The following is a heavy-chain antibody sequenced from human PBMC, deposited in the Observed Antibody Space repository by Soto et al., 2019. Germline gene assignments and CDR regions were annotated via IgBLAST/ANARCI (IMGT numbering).Heavy chain of an antibody. D-gene: IGHD1-7*01. CDR2: ISTYNGNT. CDR1: GYTFTSYG. J-gene: IGHJ5*02. Sequence: ASVKVSCKASGYTFTSYGISWVRQAPGQGLEWMGWISTYNGNTNFTQKLQGRVTMTTDTSTSTAYMELRSPRSDDTAVYYCARDREYNWNYNWFDPWGQGTLVTVSS. V-gene: IGHV1-18*01. CDR3: ARDREYNWNYNWFDP.